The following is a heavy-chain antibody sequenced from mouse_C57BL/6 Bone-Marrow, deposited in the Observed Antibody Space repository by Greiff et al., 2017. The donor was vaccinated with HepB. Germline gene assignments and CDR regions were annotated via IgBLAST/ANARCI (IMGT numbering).Heavy chain of an antibody. Sequence: EVQLVESGGDLVKPGGSLKLSCAASGFTFSSYGMSWVRQTPDKRLEWVATISSGGSYTYYPDSVKGRFTISRDNAKNTLYLQMSSLKSEDTAMYYCARHGGGSRPSMDYWGQGTSDTVSS. CDR2: ISSGGSYT. V-gene: IGHV5-6*01. CDR1: GFTFSSYG. J-gene: IGHJ4*01. D-gene: IGHD3-2*02. CDR3: ARHGGGSRPSMDY.